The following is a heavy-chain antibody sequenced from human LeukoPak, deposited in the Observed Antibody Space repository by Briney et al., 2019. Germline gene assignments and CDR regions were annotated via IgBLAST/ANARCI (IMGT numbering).Heavy chain of an antibody. CDR1: GYTFTGYY. Sequence: SVKVSCKASGYTFTGYYMHWVRQAPGQGLEWMGWINPNSGGTNYAQKFQGRVTMTRDTSISTAYMELSRLRSDDTAVYYCARDRIVGATPPHYYMDVWGKGTTVTVSS. V-gene: IGHV1-2*02. CDR2: INPNSGGT. CDR3: ARDRIVGATPPHYYMDV. D-gene: IGHD1-26*01. J-gene: IGHJ6*03.